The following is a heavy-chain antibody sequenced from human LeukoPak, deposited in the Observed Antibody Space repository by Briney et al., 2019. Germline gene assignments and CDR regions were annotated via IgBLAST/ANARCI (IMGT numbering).Heavy chain of an antibody. CDR2: IYWDDDK. CDR1: GFSLSTSGVG. J-gene: IGHJ5*02. CDR3: AHRLGYCSSTSCYNWFDP. Sequence: ESGPTLVKPTQTLTLTCTFSGFSLSTSGVGVGWIRQPPGKALEWLAPIYWDDDKRYSPSLKSRLTITKDTSKNQVVLTMTNMDPVDTATYYCAHRLGYCSSTSCYNWFDPWGQGTLVTVSS. V-gene: IGHV2-5*02. D-gene: IGHD2-2*01.